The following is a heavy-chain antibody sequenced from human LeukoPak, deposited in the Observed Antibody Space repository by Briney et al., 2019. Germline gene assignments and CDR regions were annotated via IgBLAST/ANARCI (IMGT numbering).Heavy chain of an antibody. J-gene: IGHJ5*02. Sequence: GGSLRLSCAASGFTFSSYWMHWVRQAPGKGLEWVAVISYDGSNKYYADSVKGRFTISRDNSKNTLYLQMNSLRAEDTAVYYCAKDPPRPEKQQLVSWFDPWGQGTLVTVSS. CDR3: AKDPPRPEKQQLVSWFDP. CDR1: GFTFSSYW. CDR2: ISYDGSNK. V-gene: IGHV3-30*18. D-gene: IGHD6-13*01.